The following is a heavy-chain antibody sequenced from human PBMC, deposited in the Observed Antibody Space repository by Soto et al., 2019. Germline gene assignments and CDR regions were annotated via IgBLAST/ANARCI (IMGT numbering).Heavy chain of an antibody. D-gene: IGHD6-6*01. CDR1: GYTFTSYG. V-gene: IGHV1-18*04. J-gene: IGHJ6*02. CDR3: ARDVGQLVPDYYYGMDV. CDR2: ISAYNGNT. Sequence: QVQLVQSGAEVKKPGASVKVSCKASGYTFTSYGISWVRQAPGQGLEWMGWISAYNGNTNYAQKLQGRVTMTTDTSTSTAYMERRSLRSDDTAVYYCARDVGQLVPDYYYGMDVWGQGTTVTVSS.